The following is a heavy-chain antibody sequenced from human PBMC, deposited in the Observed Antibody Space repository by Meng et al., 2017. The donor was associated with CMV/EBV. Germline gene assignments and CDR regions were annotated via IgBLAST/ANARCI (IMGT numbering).Heavy chain of an antibody. CDR3: ARDSHCSSTSCPLDY. CDR2: INPNSGGT. CDR1: GYTFTGYD. J-gene: IGHJ4*02. Sequence: ASVKVSCKASGYTFTGYDMHWVRQAPGQGLEWMGWINPNSGGTNYAQKFQGRVTMTRDTSISTAYMELSRLRSDDTAVYYCARDSHCSSTSCPLDYWGQGTLVTVSS. V-gene: IGHV1-2*02. D-gene: IGHD2-2*01.